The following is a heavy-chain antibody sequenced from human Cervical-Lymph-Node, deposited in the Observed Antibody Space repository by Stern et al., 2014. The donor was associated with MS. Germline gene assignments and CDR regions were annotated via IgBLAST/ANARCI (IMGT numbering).Heavy chain of an antibody. D-gene: IGHD2-21*01. Sequence: VQLVESGAEVKKPGSSVKVSCKASGGTLISYAISWVRQAPGQGLEWMGGINPILGTPNYAHKFKGRVTISADESTTTVYMELSSLRSEDTALYYCTRDRGHIDNWGQGTMVTVSS. J-gene: IGHJ4*02. CDR3: TRDRGHIDN. CDR1: GGTLISYA. CDR2: INPILGTP. V-gene: IGHV1-69*01.